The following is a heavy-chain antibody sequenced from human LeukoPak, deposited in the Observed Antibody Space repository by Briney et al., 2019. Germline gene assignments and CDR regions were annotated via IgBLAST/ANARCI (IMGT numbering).Heavy chain of an antibody. CDR1: GYTFTNYD. Sequence: ASVKVSCKASGYTFTNYDINWVRQAPGQGLEWMGWVNSKSGNTGYKQKFQARVTITRDTSMTTAYMELSSLTSDDTAVYFCARGLPLGYCTYGVCYPPKHFDFWGRGTLVTVSS. J-gene: IGHJ4*02. D-gene: IGHD2-8*01. CDR2: VNSKSGNT. CDR3: ARGLPLGYCTYGVCYPPKHFDF. V-gene: IGHV1-8*03.